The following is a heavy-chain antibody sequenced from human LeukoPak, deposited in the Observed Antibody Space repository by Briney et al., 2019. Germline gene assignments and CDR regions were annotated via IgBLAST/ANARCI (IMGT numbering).Heavy chain of an antibody. CDR2: ISSSSSDT. J-gene: IGHJ4*02. V-gene: IGHV3-11*06. CDR3: ARGSRTIELGDDY. CDR1: GFTFSDSY. Sequence: PGGSLRLSCAASGFTFSDSYMSWIRQTPGKGLEWLSYISSSSSDTNYADSVKGRFTISRGNAKNSLYLQMNSLRAEDTAVYYCARGSRTIELGDDYWGQGTLVTVSS. D-gene: IGHD5-24*01.